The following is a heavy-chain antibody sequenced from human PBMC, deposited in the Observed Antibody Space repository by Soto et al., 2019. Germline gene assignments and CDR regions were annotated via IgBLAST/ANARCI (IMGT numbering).Heavy chain of an antibody. CDR1: GYTFTSYG. V-gene: IGHV1-18*01. J-gene: IGHJ4*02. Sequence: QVQLVQSGAEVKKPGASVKVSCKASGYTFTSYGISWVRQAPGQGLEWMGWISAYNGNTKYAQKLQGRVTITTDTSTNTADMELRSLRSNDTAVYYCAREPNYFDYWGQGTLVTVSS. CDR2: ISAYNGNT. CDR3: AREPNYFDY.